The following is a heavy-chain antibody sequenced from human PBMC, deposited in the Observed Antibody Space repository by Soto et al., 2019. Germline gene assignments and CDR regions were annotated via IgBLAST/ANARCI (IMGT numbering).Heavy chain of an antibody. J-gene: IGHJ6*02. Sequence: GGSLRLSCAASGFTFSSYGMSWVRQTPGKGLEWVSGISDSGSNTDYADSVKGRFTTSRDNFKNTLYLQMNSLRAEDTAVYYCARDTEIAARRADGMDVWGQGTTVTVSS. CDR1: GFTFSSYG. CDR3: ARDTEIAARRADGMDV. CDR2: ISDSGSNT. D-gene: IGHD6-6*01. V-gene: IGHV3-23*01.